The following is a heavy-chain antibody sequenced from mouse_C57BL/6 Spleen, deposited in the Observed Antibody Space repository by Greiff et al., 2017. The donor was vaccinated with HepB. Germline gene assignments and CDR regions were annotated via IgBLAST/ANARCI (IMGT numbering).Heavy chain of an antibody. J-gene: IGHJ4*01. CDR2: IDPEDGET. Sequence: EVKLVESGAELVKPGASVKLSCTASGFNIKDYYMHWVKQRTEQGLEWIGRIDPEDGETKYAPKFQGKATITADTSSNTAYLQLSSLTSEDTAVYYCASIYYGNYEAMDYWGQGTSVTVSS. D-gene: IGHD2-1*01. CDR3: ASIYYGNYEAMDY. CDR1: GFNIKDYY. V-gene: IGHV14-2*01.